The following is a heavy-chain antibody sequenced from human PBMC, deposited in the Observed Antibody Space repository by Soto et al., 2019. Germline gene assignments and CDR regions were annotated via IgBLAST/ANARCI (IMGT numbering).Heavy chain of an antibody. Sequence: SETLSLSCTVSGGSVSSGDYYWSWIRQPPGKGLEWIGYIYYSGSTNYNPSLKSRVSISLDTSKNQFSLRLTSVTAADTAVYYCARIPVDTYMINWFDPWGQGTLVTVSS. D-gene: IGHD5-18*01. CDR1: GGSVSSGDYY. CDR2: IYYSGST. CDR3: ARIPVDTYMINWFDP. J-gene: IGHJ5*02. V-gene: IGHV4-61*08.